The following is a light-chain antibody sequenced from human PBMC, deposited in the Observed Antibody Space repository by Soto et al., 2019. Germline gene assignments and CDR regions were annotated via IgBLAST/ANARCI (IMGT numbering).Light chain of an antibody. CDR2: GAS. CDR1: QSVNNN. V-gene: IGKV3-15*01. CDR3: QHYNRWPLT. J-gene: IGKJ4*01. Sequence: EIVMTQSPATLSVSPGERVTLSCRASQSVNNNLAWYQQKPGQAPRLLTYGASTRAAGIPASFSGSGSGTEFTLTISSLQSEDFGVYYCQHYNRWPLTFGGGTKVDIK.